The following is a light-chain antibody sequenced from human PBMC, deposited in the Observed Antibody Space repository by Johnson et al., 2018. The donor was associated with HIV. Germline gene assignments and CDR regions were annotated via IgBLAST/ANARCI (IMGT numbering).Light chain of an antibody. CDR3: GRWDSSLSAYV. Sequence: QSVLTQPPSVSAAPGQKVTISCSGSSSNIGNNYVSWYQQLPGTAPKLLIYENNKRPSGIPDRFSGSKSGTSATLAITELQTGDEADYYCGRWDSSLSAYVFGTGTKVTVL. CDR2: ENN. J-gene: IGLJ1*01. CDR1: SSNIGNNY. V-gene: IGLV1-51*02.